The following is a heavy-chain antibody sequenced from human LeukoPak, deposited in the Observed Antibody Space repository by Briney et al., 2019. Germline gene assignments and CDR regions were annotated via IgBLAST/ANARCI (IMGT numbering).Heavy chain of an antibody. D-gene: IGHD3-10*01. CDR1: GGSISSARYY. J-gene: IGHJ4*02. V-gene: IGHV4-39*01. CDR3: ARHQFYGSGSYYFDY. Sequence: SETLSLTCTVSGGSISSARYYGGWIRQPPGKGLEWIGTIYYSGSTYYSPSLKSRVIISVDTSKNQFALKVSSVTAADTAIYYCARHQFYGSGSYYFDYWGQGTLVTVSS. CDR2: IYYSGST.